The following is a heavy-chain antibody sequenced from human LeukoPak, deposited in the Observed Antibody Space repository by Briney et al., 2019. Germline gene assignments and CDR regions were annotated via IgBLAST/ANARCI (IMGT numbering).Heavy chain of an antibody. D-gene: IGHD3-10*01. CDR1: GFTFSDYY. CDR3: ARETGSMVRGLPGPRPDY. V-gene: IGHV3-11*01. Sequence: PGGSLRLSCAASGFTFSDYYMSWIRQAPGKGLEWVSYISSSGSTIYYADSVKGRFTISRDNAKNSLYLQMNSLRAEDTAVYYCARETGSMVRGLPGPRPDYWGQGTLVTVSS. J-gene: IGHJ4*02. CDR2: ISSSGSTI.